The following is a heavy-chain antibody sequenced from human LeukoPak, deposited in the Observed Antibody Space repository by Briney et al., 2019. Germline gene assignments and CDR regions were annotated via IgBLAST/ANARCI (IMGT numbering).Heavy chain of an antibody. CDR3: AKDRDPMVRGVIDY. J-gene: IGHJ4*02. Sequence: GGSLRLSCAASGFTFDDYAMHWVRQAPGKGLEGVSGISWNSGSIGYADSVKGRFTISRDNAKNSLYLQMNSLRAEDTALYYCAKDRDPMVRGVIDYWGQGTLVTVSS. CDR1: GFTFDDYA. CDR2: ISWNSGSI. D-gene: IGHD3-10*01. V-gene: IGHV3-9*01.